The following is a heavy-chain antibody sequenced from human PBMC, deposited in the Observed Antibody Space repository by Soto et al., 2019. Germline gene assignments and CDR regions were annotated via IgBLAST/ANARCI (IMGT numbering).Heavy chain of an antibody. CDR2: ISYDGSNK. Sequence: SLRLSCAASGFTFSSYGMHWVRQAPGKGLEWVAVISYDGSNKYYADSVKGRFTISRDNSKNTLYLQMNSLRAEDTAVYYCAKDNDIVVVVAATSRSRGMDVWGQGTTVTVSS. CDR1: GFTFSSYG. V-gene: IGHV3-30*18. J-gene: IGHJ6*02. D-gene: IGHD2-15*01. CDR3: AKDNDIVVVVAATSRSRGMDV.